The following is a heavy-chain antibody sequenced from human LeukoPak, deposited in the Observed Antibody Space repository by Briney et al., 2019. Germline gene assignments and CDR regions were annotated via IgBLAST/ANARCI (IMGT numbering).Heavy chain of an antibody. CDR3: ASPRYFDWLLNSAAFDI. Sequence: SETLSLTCAVYGGSFSGYYWSWIRQPPGKGLEWIGEINHSGSTNYNPSLKSRVTISVDTSKNQFSLKLSSVTAADTAVYYCASPRYFDWLLNSAAFDIWGQGTVVTVSS. J-gene: IGHJ3*02. V-gene: IGHV4-34*01. CDR1: GGSFSGYY. D-gene: IGHD3-9*01. CDR2: INHSGST.